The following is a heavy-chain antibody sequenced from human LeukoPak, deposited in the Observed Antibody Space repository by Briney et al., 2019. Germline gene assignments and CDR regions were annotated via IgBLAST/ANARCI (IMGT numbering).Heavy chain of an antibody. CDR1: GFTFSSYG. CDR3: ARDQLELSLKGCYFDY. J-gene: IGHJ4*02. CDR2: IWYDGSNK. V-gene: IGHV3-33*01. D-gene: IGHD1-7*01. Sequence: PGGSLRLSCAASGFTFSSYGMHWVRQAPGKGLEWVAVIWYDGSNKYYADSVKGRFTISRDNSKNTLYLQMSSLRAEDTAVYYCARDQLELSLKGCYFDYWGQRTLVTVSS.